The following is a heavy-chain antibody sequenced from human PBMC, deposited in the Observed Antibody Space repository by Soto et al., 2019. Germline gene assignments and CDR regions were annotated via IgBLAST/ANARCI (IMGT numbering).Heavy chain of an antibody. Sequence: PSETLSLTCTVSGGSVSSGSYYWSWIRQPPGKGLEWIGYIYYSGSTNYNPSLKSRVTISVDTSKNQFSLKLSSVTAADTAVYYCARSGMERFGYDSSGTVSYWGQGTLVTVS. V-gene: IGHV4-61*01. D-gene: IGHD3-22*01. J-gene: IGHJ4*02. CDR3: ARSGMERFGYDSSGTVSY. CDR1: GGSVSSGSYY. CDR2: IYYSGST.